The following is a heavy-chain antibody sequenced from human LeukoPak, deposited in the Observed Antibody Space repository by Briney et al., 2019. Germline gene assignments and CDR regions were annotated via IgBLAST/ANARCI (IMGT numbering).Heavy chain of an antibody. J-gene: IGHJ4*02. D-gene: IGHD3-10*01. CDR2: IKSKADGETT. CDR3: TPDLGITMIRGVIVS. Sequence: GGSLRLSCAASGFTFTHAWMTWVRQAPGKGLEWVGHIKSKADGETTDYAAPVKGRFFMSRDDSKATLYLQMNYLETEDTAVYYCTPDLGITMIRGVIVSWGQGTLVTVSS. V-gene: IGHV3-15*01. CDR1: GFTFTHAW.